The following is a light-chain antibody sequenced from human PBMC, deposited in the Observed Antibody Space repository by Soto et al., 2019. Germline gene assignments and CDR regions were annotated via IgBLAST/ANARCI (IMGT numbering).Light chain of an antibody. CDR3: QQDNDWPRT. CDR1: QGIDDT. V-gene: IGKV3-15*01. CDR2: DKS. J-gene: IGKJ1*01. Sequence: EVVMRQSPATLSVSPGEGATLSCRARQGIDDTLALDPHKPGQTPRLLLYDKSPRATYIPARFSGSGSWTEFTLTISSLQSEDFAVYYCQQDNDWPRTFGQGNKVDIK.